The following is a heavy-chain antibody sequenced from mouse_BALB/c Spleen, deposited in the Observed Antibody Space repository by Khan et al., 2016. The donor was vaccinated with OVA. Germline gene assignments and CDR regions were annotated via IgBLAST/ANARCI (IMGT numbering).Heavy chain of an antibody. J-gene: IGHJ3*01. CDR1: GFNIKDYY. V-gene: IGHV14-1*02. CDR3: TRDGYSPWFAY. CDR2: IDPENDNT. Sequence: VQLQQSGAELVRPGALVKLSCKGSGFNIKDYYIHWVKQRPEQGLEWIGWIDPENDNTIYDPKFQGKASITADTSSNTAYLQLSSLTSEDTAVYYCTRDGYSPWFAYWGQGTLITVS. D-gene: IGHD2-3*01.